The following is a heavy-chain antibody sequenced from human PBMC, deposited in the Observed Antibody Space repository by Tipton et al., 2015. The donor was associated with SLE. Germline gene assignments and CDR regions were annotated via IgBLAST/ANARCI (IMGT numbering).Heavy chain of an antibody. J-gene: IGHJ5*02. CDR2: ISGSGGST. V-gene: IGHV3-23*01. Sequence: SLRLSCAASGFTFSSYVMSWVRQAPGKGLEWVSAISGSGGSTYYADSVKGRFTISRDNAKNSLYLQMNSLRAEDTALYYCARLGLGVWLPHWFDPWGQGTLVTVSS. CDR1: GFTFSSYV. D-gene: IGHD5-18*01. CDR3: ARLGLGVWLPHWFDP.